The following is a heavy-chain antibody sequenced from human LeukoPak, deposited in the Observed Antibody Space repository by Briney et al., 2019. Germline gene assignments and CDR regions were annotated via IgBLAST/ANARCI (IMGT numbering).Heavy chain of an antibody. V-gene: IGHV3-48*01. CDR2: ISSSSSTI. J-gene: IGHJ4*02. D-gene: IGHD3-10*01. Sequence: PGGSLRLSCAASGFTFSSHSMNWVRQAPGKGLEWVSYISSSSSTIYYADSVKGRFTISRDNAKNSLYLQMNSLRAEDTAVYYCASVSIYGSGSPYWGQGTLVTVSS. CDR1: GFTFSSHS. CDR3: ASVSIYGSGSPY.